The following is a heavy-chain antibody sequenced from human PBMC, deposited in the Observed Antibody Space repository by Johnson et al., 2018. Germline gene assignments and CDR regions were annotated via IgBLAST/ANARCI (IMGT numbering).Heavy chain of an antibody. Sequence: QVQLVESGGGLVKPGGSLRLSCAASGFTFSSYGMHWVRQAPGKGLEWVAVISYDGSNKYYADSVKGRFTISRDNSKNTLYLQMNSLRAEDTTVYYCARAIVGKGYFQHWGQGTLVTVAS. CDR2: ISYDGSNK. J-gene: IGHJ1*01. V-gene: IGHV3-30*03. CDR1: GFTFSSYG. CDR3: ARAIVGKGYFQH. D-gene: IGHD1-26*01.